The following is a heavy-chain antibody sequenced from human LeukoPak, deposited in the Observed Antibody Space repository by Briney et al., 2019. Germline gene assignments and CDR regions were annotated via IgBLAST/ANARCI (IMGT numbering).Heavy chain of an antibody. Sequence: PSETLSLTCAVYGGSFSGYYWSWIRQPPAKGLEWIGEINHSGSTTHPPTLKSRVNMSVHTSNNQFTLKLSSVTAADTAVYYCARLRGRLAARPWAYSSWGQGTLVTVSS. CDR1: GGSFSGYY. J-gene: IGHJ5*02. CDR3: ARLRGRLAARPWAYSS. CDR2: INHSGST. V-gene: IGHV4-34*01. D-gene: IGHD6-6*01.